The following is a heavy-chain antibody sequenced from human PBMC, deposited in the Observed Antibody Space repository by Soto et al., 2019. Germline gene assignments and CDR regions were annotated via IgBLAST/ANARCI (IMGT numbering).Heavy chain of an antibody. J-gene: IGHJ4*02. CDR1: GFPFGNFL. CDR3: IGSFPF. CDR2: IRSQPYGGTA. D-gene: IGHD3-10*01. V-gene: IGHV3-49*03. Sequence: EVDLVESGGGLVEPGRSLRLSCTASGFPFGNFLMSWFRQAPGKGMEWVGFIRSQPYGGTAEYAASVRGRFTISRDDSKGIAYLQMNSLQTVDSGVYYCIGSFPFWGQGTLVTVSS.